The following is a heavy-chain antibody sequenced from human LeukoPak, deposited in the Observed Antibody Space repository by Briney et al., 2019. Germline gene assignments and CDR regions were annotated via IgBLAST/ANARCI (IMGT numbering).Heavy chain of an antibody. D-gene: IGHD6-13*01. J-gene: IGHJ4*02. CDR3: ARGGGMRSWYDFDY. CDR2: ISYDGSNK. CDR1: GFTFSSYG. Sequence: PGGSLRLSCAASGFTFSSYGMQWVRQAPGKELEWVAGISYDGSNKYYADSVKGRFTISRDNDKNLVHLQMNSLRAEDTAVYYCARGGGMRSWYDFDYWGQGTLVTVSS. V-gene: IGHV3-30*03.